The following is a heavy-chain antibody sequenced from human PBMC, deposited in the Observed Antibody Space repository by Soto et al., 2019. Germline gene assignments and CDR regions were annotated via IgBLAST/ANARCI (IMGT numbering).Heavy chain of an antibody. CDR3: ARIALSGGVGANYFDY. V-gene: IGHV2-70*01. J-gene: IGHJ4*02. D-gene: IGHD1-26*01. CDR2: IDWDDDK. CDR1: GFSLSTSGMC. Sequence: GSGPTLVNPTQTLTLTCTFSGFSLSTSGMCVSWIRQPPGKALEWLALIDWDDDKYYSTSLKTRLTISKDTSKYQVVLTMTNMDPVDTATYYCARIALSGGVGANYFDYWGQGTLVTVSS.